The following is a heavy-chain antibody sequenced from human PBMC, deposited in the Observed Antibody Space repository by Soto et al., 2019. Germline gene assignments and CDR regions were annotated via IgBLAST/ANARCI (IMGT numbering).Heavy chain of an antibody. D-gene: IGHD2-2*01. J-gene: IGHJ6*02. V-gene: IGHV1-18*01. CDR1: GYTFTSYG. CDR3: AREDIVVVPAAEYYYGMDV. Sequence: GASVKVSCKASGYTFTSYGISWVRQAPGQGLEWMGWISAYNGNTNYAQKLQGRVTMTTDTSTSTAYMEPRSLRSDDTAVYYCAREDIVVVPAAEYYYGMDVWGQGTTVTVSS. CDR2: ISAYNGNT.